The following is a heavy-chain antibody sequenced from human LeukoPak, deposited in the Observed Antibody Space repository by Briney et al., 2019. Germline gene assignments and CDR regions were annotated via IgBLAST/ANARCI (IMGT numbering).Heavy chain of an antibody. Sequence: GGSLRLSCAASDFKIRNYYISWVRQAPGKGLEWVSVISGGSDTSYSDSVKGRFTISRHTSKNTVFLQMNKLRVEDTAVYFCARGFHSYGLSYYFDYWGQGTGVTVSS. J-gene: IGHJ4*02. CDR3: ARGFHSYGLSYYFDY. CDR2: ISGGSDT. V-gene: IGHV3-53*01. D-gene: IGHD5-18*01. CDR1: DFKIRNYY.